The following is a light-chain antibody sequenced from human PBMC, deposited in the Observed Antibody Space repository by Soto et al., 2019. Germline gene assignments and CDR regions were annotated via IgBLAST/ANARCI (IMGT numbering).Light chain of an antibody. Sequence: EIVLTQSPGTLSLSPGERATLSCRSSQSVSNRLAWYQHKPGQAPRLLISGASSRATGIPDRFSGSGSGTDFTLTISRLEPEDFALYYCQQYGGSPITFGQGTRLEI. V-gene: IGKV3-20*01. CDR3: QQYGGSPIT. CDR2: GAS. CDR1: QSVSNR. J-gene: IGKJ5*01.